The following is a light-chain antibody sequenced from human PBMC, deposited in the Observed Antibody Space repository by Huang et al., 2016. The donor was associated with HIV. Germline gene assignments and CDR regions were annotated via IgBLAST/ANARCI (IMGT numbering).Light chain of an antibody. CDR1: QSLLHSNGYNY. V-gene: IGKV2-28*01. Sequence: DIVMTQSPLSLPVTPGEPASISCRSSQSLLHSNGYNYLDWYLQKPGQSPQLLIYLGSNRDYGVPDRFSGSGSGTDFTLKISRVEAEDVGVYYCMQALQTPPWTFGQGTKVEIK. CDR2: LGS. CDR3: MQALQTPPWT. J-gene: IGKJ1*01.